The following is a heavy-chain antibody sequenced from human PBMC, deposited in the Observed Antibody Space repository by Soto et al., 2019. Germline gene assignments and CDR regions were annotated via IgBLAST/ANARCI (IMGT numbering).Heavy chain of an antibody. CDR1: GCSISSYY. V-gene: IGHV4-59*01. Sequence: XETLSLTCTVSGCSISSYYWSWIRQPPGKGLEWIGYIYYSGRTNYNPSLKSRVTISVDTSKNQFSLKLSSVTAADTAVYYCARGYNWNYPGRFDPWGQGPLVTVSS. CDR3: ARGYNWNYPGRFDP. J-gene: IGHJ5*02. CDR2: IYYSGRT. D-gene: IGHD1-7*01.